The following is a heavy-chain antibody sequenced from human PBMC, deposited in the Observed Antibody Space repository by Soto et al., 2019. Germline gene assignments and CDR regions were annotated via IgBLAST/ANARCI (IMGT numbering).Heavy chain of an antibody. V-gene: IGHV3-33*01. D-gene: IGHD6-19*01. J-gene: IGHJ6*02. Sequence: GGSLRLSCAASGFTFSSYGMHWVRQAPGKGLEWVAVIWYDGSNKYYADSVKGRFTISRDNSKNTLYLQMNSLRAEDTAVYYCARDRIAVADISHGMDVWGQGTTVTVSS. CDR1: GFTFSSYG. CDR2: IWYDGSNK. CDR3: ARDRIAVADISHGMDV.